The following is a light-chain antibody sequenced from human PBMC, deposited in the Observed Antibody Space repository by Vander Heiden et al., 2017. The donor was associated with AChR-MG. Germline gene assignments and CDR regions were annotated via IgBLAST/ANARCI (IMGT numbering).Light chain of an antibody. V-gene: IGKV3-20*01. Sequence: EIVLTQSPGTLSLSPGERATLSCRASQSDSSNSLAWYQQKPGQAPRLLIYGASSRATGIPDRFSGSGSGKDFTLTISRLEPEDVAFYYCQQYGSSPWTFSQGTKVEIK. CDR1: QSDSSNS. CDR3: QQYGSSPWT. CDR2: GAS. J-gene: IGKJ1*01.